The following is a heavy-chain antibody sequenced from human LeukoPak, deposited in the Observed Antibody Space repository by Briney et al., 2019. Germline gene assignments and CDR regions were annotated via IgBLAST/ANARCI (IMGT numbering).Heavy chain of an antibody. Sequence: GGSLRLSCAASGFTFSSYAMSWVRQAPGKGLEWVSAISGSGGSTYYADSVKGQFTISRDNSKNTLYLQMNSLRAEDTAVYYCAKDHGPVVPAATIDYWGQGTLVTVSS. V-gene: IGHV3-23*01. J-gene: IGHJ4*02. D-gene: IGHD2-2*01. CDR1: GFTFSSYA. CDR3: AKDHGPVVPAATIDY. CDR2: ISGSGGST.